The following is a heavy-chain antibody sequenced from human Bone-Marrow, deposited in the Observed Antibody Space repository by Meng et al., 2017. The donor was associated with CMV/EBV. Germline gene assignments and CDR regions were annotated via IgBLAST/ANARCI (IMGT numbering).Heavy chain of an antibody. Sequence: ASVKVSCKASGYTFTGYYMHWVRQAPGQGLEWMGWINPNSGGTNYAQKFQGRVTMTRDTSISTAYMELSRLRSDDTAVYYCARDRITMVRGSTSYNWFDPWGQGTLVTVSS. D-gene: IGHD3-10*01. V-gene: IGHV1-2*02. CDR1: GYTFTGYY. CDR3: ARDRITMVRGSTSYNWFDP. CDR2: INPNSGGT. J-gene: IGHJ5*02.